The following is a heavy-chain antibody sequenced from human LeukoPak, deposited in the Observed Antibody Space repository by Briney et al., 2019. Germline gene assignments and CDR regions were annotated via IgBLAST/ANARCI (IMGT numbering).Heavy chain of an antibody. CDR1: GGSISSGSYY. V-gene: IGHV4-61*02. J-gene: IGHJ3*02. D-gene: IGHD5-12*01. Sequence: PSQTLSLTCTVSGGSISSGSYYWSWIRQPAGKGLEWIGRIYTSGSTNYNPSLKSRVTISVDTSKNQFSLKLSSVTAADTAVYYCARGRGDIPGAFVIWGQGTMVTVSS. CDR2: IYTSGST. CDR3: ARGRGDIPGAFVI.